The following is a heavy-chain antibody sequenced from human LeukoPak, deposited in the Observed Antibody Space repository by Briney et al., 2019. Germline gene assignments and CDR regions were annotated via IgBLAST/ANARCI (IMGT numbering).Heavy chain of an antibody. Sequence: ASVKVSCKASGYTFTGHSMYWVRQAPGQGLEWMEWIKPNSGGTNYAQKFQGRVTMTRDTSISTAYMELSRLRSDDTAVYYCARGPHGRIYDILTGFDYWGQGTLVTVSS. D-gene: IGHD3-9*01. J-gene: IGHJ4*02. V-gene: IGHV1-2*02. CDR3: ARGPHGRIYDILTGFDY. CDR1: GYTFTGHS. CDR2: IKPNSGGT.